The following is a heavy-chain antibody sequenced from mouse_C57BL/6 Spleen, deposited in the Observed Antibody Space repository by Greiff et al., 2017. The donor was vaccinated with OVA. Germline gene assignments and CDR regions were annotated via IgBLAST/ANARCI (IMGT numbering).Heavy chain of an antibody. CDR3: ARYTYDYDQAWCAY. CDR1: GFTFTDYY. V-gene: IGHV7-3*01. CDR2: IRNKANGYTT. Sequence: DVKLVESGGGLVQPGGSLSLSCAASGFTFTDYYMSWVRQPPGKALEWLGFIRNKANGYTTEYSASVKGRFTISRDNSQSILYLQMNALRAEDSATYYCARYTYDYDQAWCAYWGQGTLVTVSA. J-gene: IGHJ3*01. D-gene: IGHD2-4*01.